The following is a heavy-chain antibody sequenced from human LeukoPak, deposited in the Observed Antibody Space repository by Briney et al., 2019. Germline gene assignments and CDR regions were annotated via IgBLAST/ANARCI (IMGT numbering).Heavy chain of an antibody. CDR1: GGSISSRSYY. V-gene: IGHV4-39*01. CDR2: IYYSGNT. Sequence: KPSETLSLTCTVSGGSISSRSYYWAWIRQPPGKGLEWIGSIYYSGNTYYSPSLKSRVTISVDTSKNQFSLKLRSVIAADTAVYYCARQPSLSYCSAGSCWFDLWGQGTLVTVSS. D-gene: IGHD2-15*01. CDR3: ARQPSLSYCSAGSCWFDL. J-gene: IGHJ5*02.